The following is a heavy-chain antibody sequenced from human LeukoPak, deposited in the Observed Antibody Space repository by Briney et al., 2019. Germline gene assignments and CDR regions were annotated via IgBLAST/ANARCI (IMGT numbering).Heavy chain of an antibody. CDR3: ARPVDYNAGDY. CDR1: GFIFSTSW. V-gene: IGHV3-48*04. Sequence: GGSLRLSCAASGFIFSTSWMNWVRQAPGQGLEWVSYISSGSSSVYYADSVKGRFTISRDNAKNSLYLQMNSLRAEDTAVYYCARPVDYNAGDYWGQGTLVTVSS. CDR2: ISSGSSSV. J-gene: IGHJ4*02. D-gene: IGHD5-12*01.